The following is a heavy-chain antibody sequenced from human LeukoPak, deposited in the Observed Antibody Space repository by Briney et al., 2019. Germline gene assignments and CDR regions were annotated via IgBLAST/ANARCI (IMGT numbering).Heavy chain of an antibody. V-gene: IGHV3-74*01. D-gene: IGHD1-20*01. CDR3: ARDNPRITGDDFDY. CDR1: GFTFSSYW. J-gene: IGHJ4*02. CDR2: INSDGTIT. Sequence: GGSLRLSCAAPGFTFSSYWVHWVRQAPGKGLVWVSRINSDGTITSYADSVKGRFTISRDNAKNTLYLQMNSLRAEDTAVYYCARDNPRITGDDFDYWGQGTLVTVSS.